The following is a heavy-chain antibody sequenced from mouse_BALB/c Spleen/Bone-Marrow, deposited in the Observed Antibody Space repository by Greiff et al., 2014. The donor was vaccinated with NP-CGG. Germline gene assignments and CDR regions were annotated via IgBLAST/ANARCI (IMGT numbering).Heavy chain of an antibody. CDR3: ARRFDY. CDR1: GYSFTSYW. Sequence: VQLVESGPQLVRPGASVKISCKASGYSFTSYWMHWVKQRPGQGLEWIGMINPSDSETRLNQKFKDKATLTVDKSSTTAHMQLSSPTAEDSAVYYCARRFDYWGQGTTLTVSS. J-gene: IGHJ2*01. V-gene: IGHV1S126*01. CDR2: INPSDSET.